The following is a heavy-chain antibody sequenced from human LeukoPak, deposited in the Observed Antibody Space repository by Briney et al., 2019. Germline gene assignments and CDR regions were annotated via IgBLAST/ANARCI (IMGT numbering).Heavy chain of an antibody. CDR3: ARGLKRYSGSYYGYYYYMDV. V-gene: IGHV4-61*02. Sequence: KSSETLSLTCTVSGGSISSGSYYWSWIRQPAGKGLEWIGRIYTSGSTNYNPSLKSRVTISVDTSKNQFSLKLSSVTAADTAVYYCARGLKRYSGSYYGYYYYMDVWGKGTTVTISS. J-gene: IGHJ6*03. CDR2: IYTSGST. D-gene: IGHD1-26*01. CDR1: GGSISSGSYY.